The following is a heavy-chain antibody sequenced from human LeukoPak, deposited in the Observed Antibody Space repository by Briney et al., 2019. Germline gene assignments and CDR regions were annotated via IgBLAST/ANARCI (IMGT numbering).Heavy chain of an antibody. J-gene: IGHJ4*02. CDR3: ARGGGGYDSSGGLDY. D-gene: IGHD3-22*01. V-gene: IGHV3-7*04. CDR1: GFTFSSYW. CDR2: IKQDGSEK. Sequence: GGSLRLSCAASGFTFSSYWMSWVRQAPGKGLEWVANIKQDGSEKYYVDSVKGRFTISRDNAKNSLYLQMNSLRAEDTAVYYCARGGGGYDSSGGLDYWGQGTLVTVSS.